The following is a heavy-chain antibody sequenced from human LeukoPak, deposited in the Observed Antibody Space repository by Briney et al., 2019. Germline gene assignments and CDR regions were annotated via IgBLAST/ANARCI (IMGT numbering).Heavy chain of an antibody. CDR1: GFSFSSYS. J-gene: IGHJ5*02. Sequence: GGSLRLSCAASGFSFSSYSLNWVRQAPGKGLEWISYISASGSNIYYADSVEGRFTISRDNAKNSLYLQMSSLRPEDTAIYYCARTAFDLSLVGGNWLDPWGQGTLVTVSS. CDR3: ARTAFDLSLVGGNWLDP. V-gene: IGHV3-21*06. CDR2: ISASGSNI. D-gene: IGHD3-9*01.